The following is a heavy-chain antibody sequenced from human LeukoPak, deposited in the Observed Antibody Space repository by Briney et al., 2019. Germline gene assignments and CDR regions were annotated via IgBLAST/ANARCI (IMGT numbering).Heavy chain of an antibody. CDR1: GYTFTSYY. J-gene: IGHJ3*02. CDR2: INPSGGST. Sequence: ASVKVSCKASGYTFTSYYMHWVRQAPGQGLEWMGIINPSGGSTSYAQKFQGRVTMTRDMSTSTVYMELSSLRSEDTAVYYCAREGYYDSSGLLGGGAFDIWGQGTMVTVSS. V-gene: IGHV1-46*01. CDR3: AREGYYDSSGLLGGGAFDI. D-gene: IGHD3-22*01.